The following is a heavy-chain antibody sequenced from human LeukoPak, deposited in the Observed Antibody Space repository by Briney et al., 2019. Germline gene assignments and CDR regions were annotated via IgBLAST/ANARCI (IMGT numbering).Heavy chain of an antibody. CDR2: ISWDGGST. CDR1: GFTFDDYA. D-gene: IGHD1-26*01. CDR3: AKDNGVGATAGLDY. J-gene: IGHJ4*02. V-gene: IGHV3-43D*03. Sequence: QAGGSLRLSCAASGFTFDDYAMHWVRQAPGKGLEWVSLISWDGGSTYYADSVKGRFTISRDNSKNSLYLQMNSLRAGDTALYYCAKDNGVGATAGLDYWGQGTLVTVSS.